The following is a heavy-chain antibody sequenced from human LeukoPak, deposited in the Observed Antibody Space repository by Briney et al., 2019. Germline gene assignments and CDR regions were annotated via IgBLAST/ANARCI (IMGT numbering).Heavy chain of an antibody. J-gene: IGHJ4*02. CDR3: ARDKYNSGAYGDFDH. D-gene: IGHD6-19*01. CDR2: ISSRGDTI. CDR1: GFTFSDYY. V-gene: IGHV3-11*04. Sequence: GGSLRLSCTASGFTFSDYYMTWIRQAPGKGLEWVSYISSRGDTIYYADSVKGRFTISRDNAKNSLYLQMNSLRAGDTAVYYYARDKYNSGAYGDFDHWGQGTLVTVSS.